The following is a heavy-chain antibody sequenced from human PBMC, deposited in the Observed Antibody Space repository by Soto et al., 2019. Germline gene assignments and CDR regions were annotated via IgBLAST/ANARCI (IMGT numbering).Heavy chain of an antibody. V-gene: IGHV3-66*04. J-gene: IGHJ5*02. D-gene: IGHD3-9*01. CDR1: GFTVSSNY. Sequence: HPGGSLRLSCAASGFTVSSNYMSWVRQAPGKGLEWVSVIYSGGSTYYADSVKGRFTISRDNSKNTLYLQMNSLRAEDTAVYYCAGHYDILTGYPSLHPPIDPWGQGTLVTVSS. CDR2: IYSGGST. CDR3: AGHYDILTGYPSLHPPIDP.